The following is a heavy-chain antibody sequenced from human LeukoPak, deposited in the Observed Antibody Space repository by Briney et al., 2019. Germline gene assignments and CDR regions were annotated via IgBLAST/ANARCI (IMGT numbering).Heavy chain of an antibody. CDR1: GFSLSRYW. J-gene: IGHJ4*02. CDR2: IKQDESEK. D-gene: IGHD1-26*01. V-gene: IGHV3-7*03. CDR3: ATYSGVHHKTFDD. Sequence: GGSLRLSCAASGFSLSRYWMSWVRQAPGEGPEWVANIKQDESEKDYADSVRGRSTISRDNAKNSLYLQMNSLRAEDTALYYCATYSGVHHKTFDDWGQGTLVTVSS.